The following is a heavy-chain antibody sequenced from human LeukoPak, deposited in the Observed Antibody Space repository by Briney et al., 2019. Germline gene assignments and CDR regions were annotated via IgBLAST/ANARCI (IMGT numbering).Heavy chain of an antibody. CDR1: GFTFSSYS. D-gene: IGHD1-26*01. V-gene: IGHV3-21*01. J-gene: IGHJ6*03. Sequence: KPGGSLRLSCAASGFTFSSYSMNRVRQAPGKGLEWVSSITSSSTYIHYADSVKGRFTISRDNAKNSLYLQMNSLRAEDTAVYYCARTTSGATFSDYYYYHVDVWGKGTTVTVSS. CDR3: ARTTSGATFSDYYYYHVDV. CDR2: ITSSSTYI.